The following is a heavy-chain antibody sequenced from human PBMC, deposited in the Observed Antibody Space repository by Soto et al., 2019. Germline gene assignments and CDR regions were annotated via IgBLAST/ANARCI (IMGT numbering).Heavy chain of an antibody. CDR3: ARAIGGWFDP. CDR2: IGTAGDT. V-gene: IGHV3-13*01. CDR1: GFTFSSYD. Sequence: VQLVESGGGLVQTWGSLRLSCAASGFTFSSYDIHRVRQATGKGLEWVSAIGTAGDTYSAASVKGRFTVSRENAKHSMYLQMNSLTVGDTAVYYCARAIGGWFDPWGQGTLVTVCS. J-gene: IGHJ5*02.